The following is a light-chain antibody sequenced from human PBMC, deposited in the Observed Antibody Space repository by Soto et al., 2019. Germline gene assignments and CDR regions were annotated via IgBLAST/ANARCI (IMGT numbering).Light chain of an antibody. CDR2: VAS. J-gene: IGKJ3*01. Sequence: EIVMTQSPATLSVSPGERATLSCRASQSVSSNLVWYQQKPGHPPRLLIYVASTRATGFPARFSGSGSGTEFNLTIRSLQSEDFAVYYCQQYANWPFTFGSGTKVDIK. CDR1: QSVSSN. CDR3: QQYANWPFT. V-gene: IGKV3-15*01.